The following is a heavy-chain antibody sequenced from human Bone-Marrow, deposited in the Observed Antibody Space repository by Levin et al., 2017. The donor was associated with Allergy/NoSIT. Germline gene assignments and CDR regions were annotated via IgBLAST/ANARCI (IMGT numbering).Heavy chain of an antibody. J-gene: IGHJ4*02. D-gene: IGHD3-10*01. CDR3: ATGGTWFEGFYFDN. Sequence: KPSETLSLTCTVSGNFLSSKYWTWIRQSPGKGLEWIGYILYGGGTNYNPSLKSRVTISADTSKNEFSLNVRSMTPADTAIYYCATGGTWFEGFYFDNWGQGTLITVSS. V-gene: IGHV4-59*01. CDR1: GNFLSSKY. CDR2: ILYGGGT.